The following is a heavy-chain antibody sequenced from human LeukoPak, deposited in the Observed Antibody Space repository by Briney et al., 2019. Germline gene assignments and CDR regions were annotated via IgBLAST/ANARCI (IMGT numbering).Heavy chain of an antibody. CDR1: GGSISSSSYC. J-gene: IGHJ4*02. D-gene: IGHD2-2*01. Sequence: SETLSLTCTVSGGSISSSSYCWGWIRQPPGKGLEWIGSIYYSGSTYYNPSLKSRVTISVDTSKNQFSLKLSSVTAADTAVYYCVAAIGPFDYWGQGTLVTVSS. CDR2: IYYSGST. CDR3: VAAIGPFDY. V-gene: IGHV4-39*01.